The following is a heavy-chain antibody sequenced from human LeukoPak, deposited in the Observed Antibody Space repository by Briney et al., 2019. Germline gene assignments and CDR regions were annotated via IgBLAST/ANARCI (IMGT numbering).Heavy chain of an antibody. D-gene: IGHD6-19*01. J-gene: IGHJ6*03. V-gene: IGHV4-34*01. CDR3: ARIRGYGSDFYYYYMDV. Sequence: SETLSLTCAVYGGSFSGNYWTWIRQSPGKGLEWIGEMSHSGNTNYNPSLKSRVTISVDKSKNQFSLKLSSVTAADTAVYYCARIRGYGSDFYYYYMDVWGKGTTVTVSS. CDR2: MSHSGNT. CDR1: GGSFSGNY.